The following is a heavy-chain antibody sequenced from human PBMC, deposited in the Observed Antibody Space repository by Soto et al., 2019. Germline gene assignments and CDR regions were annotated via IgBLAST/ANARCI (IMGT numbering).Heavy chain of an antibody. Sequence: ASVKVSCKASGYTFTSYGISWVRQAPGQGLEWMGWISAYNGNTNYAQKLQGRATMTTDTSTSTAYMELRSLRSDDTAVYYCARDMDRGYSGYAMYSTFDPWGQGTLVTVSS. CDR1: GYTFTSYG. D-gene: IGHD5-12*01. CDR2: ISAYNGNT. V-gene: IGHV1-18*01. J-gene: IGHJ5*02. CDR3: ARDMDRGYSGYAMYSTFDP.